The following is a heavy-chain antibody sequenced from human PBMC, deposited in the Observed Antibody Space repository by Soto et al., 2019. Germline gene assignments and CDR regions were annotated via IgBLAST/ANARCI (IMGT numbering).Heavy chain of an antibody. CDR1: GGSISSYY. V-gene: IGHV4-59*01. D-gene: IGHD5-12*01. CDR2: IYYSGST. J-gene: IGHJ3*02. Sequence: SETLSLTCTVSGGSISSYYWSWIRQPPGKGLEWIGYIYYSGSTNYNPSLKSRVTISVDTSKNQFSLKLSSVTAADTAVYYCARDSRATDDAFDIWGQGTMVTVS. CDR3: ARDSRATDDAFDI.